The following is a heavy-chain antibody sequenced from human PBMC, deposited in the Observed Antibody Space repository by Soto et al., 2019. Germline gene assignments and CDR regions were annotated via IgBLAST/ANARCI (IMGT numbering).Heavy chain of an antibody. V-gene: IGHV3-23*01. CDR2: VSGSGGTT. D-gene: IGHD5-12*01. Sequence: GGSLRLSCAASGFTFSSYAMNWVRQAPGKGLEWVSKVSGSGGTTYYADSVKGRFTISRDNFKNTLYLQMNSLRAEDTAVYYCVKRSGYSGYEPYFDYWGQGTLVTVSS. CDR3: VKRSGYSGYEPYFDY. CDR1: GFTFSSYA. J-gene: IGHJ4*02.